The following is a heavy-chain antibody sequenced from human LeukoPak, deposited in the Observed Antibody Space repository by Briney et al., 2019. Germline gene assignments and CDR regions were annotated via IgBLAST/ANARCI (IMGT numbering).Heavy chain of an antibody. CDR1: GFTVSSNY. V-gene: IGHV3-66*01. Sequence: PGGSLRLSCAASGFTVSSNYMSWVRQAPGKGLEWVSLIYSGGSTYYADSVKGRFTISRDNSKNTLYLQMNSLRAEDTAVYYCVRDFSGYCSGGTCYFGYWGQGTLVIVSS. CDR3: VRDFSGYCSGGTCYFGY. J-gene: IGHJ4*02. CDR2: IYSGGST. D-gene: IGHD2-15*01.